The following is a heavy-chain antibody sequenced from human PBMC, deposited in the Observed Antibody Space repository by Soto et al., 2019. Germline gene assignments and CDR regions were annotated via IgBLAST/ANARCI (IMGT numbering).Heavy chain of an antibody. CDR1: GFTFSSYG. V-gene: IGHV3-33*01. D-gene: IGHD5-18*01. J-gene: IGHJ5*02. CDR2: IWYDGSNK. Sequence: PGGSLRLSCATSGFTFSSYGMHWVRQAPGKGLEWVAVIWYDGSNKYYADSVKGRFTISRDNSKNTLYLQMNSLRAEDTAVYYCARDRDTARMSDPWGQGTLVTVSS. CDR3: ARDRDTARMSDP.